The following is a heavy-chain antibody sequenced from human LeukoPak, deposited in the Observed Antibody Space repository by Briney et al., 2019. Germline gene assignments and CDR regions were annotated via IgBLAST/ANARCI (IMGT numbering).Heavy chain of an antibody. CDR2: IYDGGST. D-gene: IGHD5-12*01. V-gene: IGHV4-39*01. CDR1: GASIGSTTYY. Sequence: SETLSLTCTVSGASIGSTTYYWDWFRQPPGERLEWIGNIYDGGSTHYNPSLKSRLTMSVDTSKNHFSLRLNSVTAADTATYYCATHRRPGSGGYENAFEIWGQGTMVTVSS. J-gene: IGHJ3*02. CDR3: ATHRRPGSGGYENAFEI.